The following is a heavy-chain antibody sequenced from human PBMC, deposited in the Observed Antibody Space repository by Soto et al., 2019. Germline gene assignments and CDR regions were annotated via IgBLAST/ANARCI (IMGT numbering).Heavy chain of an antibody. J-gene: IGHJ4*02. CDR2: IWYDGSNK. D-gene: IGHD3-16*02. CDR1: GFTFSSYG. V-gene: IGHV3-33*01. CDR3: AREGHYDYVWGSYRYTPATPPTIDY. Sequence: GGSLRLSCAASGFTFSSYGMHWVRQAPGKGLEWVAVIWYDGSNKYYADSVKGRFTISRDNSKNTLYLQMNSLRAEDTAVYYCAREGHYDYVWGSYRYTPATPPTIDYWGQGTLVTVSS.